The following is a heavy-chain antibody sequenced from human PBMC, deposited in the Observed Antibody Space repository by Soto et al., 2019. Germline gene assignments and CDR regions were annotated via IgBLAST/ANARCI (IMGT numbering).Heavy chain of an antibody. CDR2: INHSGST. Sequence: QVQLQQWGAGLLKPSETLSLTCAVYGGSFSGYYWSWIRQPPGKGLEWIGEINHSGSTNYNPSLKSRVTISVDTSKNQFSLKLSSVTAADTAMYYCARGSETGGYSYGQHYFDYWGQGTLVTVSS. J-gene: IGHJ4*02. V-gene: IGHV4-34*01. D-gene: IGHD5-18*01. CDR3: ARGSETGGYSYGQHYFDY. CDR1: GGSFSGYY.